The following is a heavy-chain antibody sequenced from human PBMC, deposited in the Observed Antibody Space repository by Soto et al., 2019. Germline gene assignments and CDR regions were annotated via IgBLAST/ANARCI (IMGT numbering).Heavy chain of an antibody. Sequence: PSETLSLTCAVYGGSFSGYYWSWIRQPPGKGLEWIGEINHSGSTNYNPSLKSRVTISVDTSKNQFSLKLSSVTAADTAVYYCARATLNLNYYDSSGYYYLDYWGQGTLVTVSS. D-gene: IGHD3-22*01. CDR3: ARATLNLNYYDSSGYYYLDY. J-gene: IGHJ4*02. V-gene: IGHV4-34*01. CDR1: GGSFSGYY. CDR2: INHSGST.